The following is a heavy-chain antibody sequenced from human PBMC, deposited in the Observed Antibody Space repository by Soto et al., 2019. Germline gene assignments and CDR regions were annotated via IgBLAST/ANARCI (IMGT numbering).Heavy chain of an antibody. D-gene: IGHD5-12*01. CDR2: IRWNSGSI. CDR1: GFTFDDYA. J-gene: IGHJ4*02. V-gene: IGHV3-9*01. CDR3: AKDISPYSGYEKGIDY. Sequence: EVQLVESGGGLVQPGRSLRLSCAASGFTFDDYAMHWVRQAPGKGLEWVSGIRWNSGSIGYADSVKGRFTISRDNAKNSLYLQINSPRAEDTALYYCAKDISPYSGYEKGIDYWGQGTLVAVSS.